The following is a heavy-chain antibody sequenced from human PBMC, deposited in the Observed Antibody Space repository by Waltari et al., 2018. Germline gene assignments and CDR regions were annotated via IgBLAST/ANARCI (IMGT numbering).Heavy chain of an antibody. CDR2: MYITGLS. Sequence: QLQLQESGPGLVKPSETLSLTCFVSGDSMNRSSYSWGWIRQSPGRGLEWVGQMYITGLSEYNPSLRSRVSISIDRSKSQFSLTLTSLTAADTAVYHCARLDPNGFDDSWGQGTLVTVST. V-gene: IGHV4-39*01. CDR3: ARLDPNGFDDS. CDR1: GDSMNRSSYS. J-gene: IGHJ4*02. D-gene: IGHD2-8*01.